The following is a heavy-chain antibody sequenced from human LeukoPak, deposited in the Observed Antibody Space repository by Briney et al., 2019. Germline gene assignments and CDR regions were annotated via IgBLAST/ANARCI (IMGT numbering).Heavy chain of an antibody. J-gene: IGHJ4*02. CDR2: ISASGGST. CDR3: AKVASGSYYSPLDY. Sequence: PGGSLRLSCAASGFTFSTYEMNWVRQAPGKGLEWVSGISASGGSTYYADSVKGRFTISRDNSNNTLYLQMSSLRAEDTAVYYCAKVASGSYYSPLDYWGQGTLVTVSS. CDR1: GFTFSTYE. V-gene: IGHV3-23*01. D-gene: IGHD1-26*01.